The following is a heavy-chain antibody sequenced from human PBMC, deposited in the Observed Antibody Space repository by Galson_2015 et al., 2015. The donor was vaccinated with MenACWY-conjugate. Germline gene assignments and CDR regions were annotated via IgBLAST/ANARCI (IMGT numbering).Heavy chain of an antibody. CDR2: ISGDASSS. J-gene: IGHJ5*02. CDR3: ASSEIVSS. V-gene: IGHV3-74*01. Sequence: SLRLSCAASGFTFSRCWMHWVRQIPGKGLVWVSRISGDASSSYYADSVRGRFTISRDNAKNTLYLQMSSLKVEDSAVYYCASSEIVSSWGRGALVTVSS. CDR1: GFTFSRCW. D-gene: IGHD2-21*01.